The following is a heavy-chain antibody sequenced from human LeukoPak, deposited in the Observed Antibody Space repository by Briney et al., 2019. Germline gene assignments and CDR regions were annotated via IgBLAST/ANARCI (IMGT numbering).Heavy chain of an antibody. CDR1: GFTVSSNY. CDR3: ARDAETYSSGWYGN. J-gene: IGHJ4*02. CDR2: IYSGGST. D-gene: IGHD6-19*01. Sequence: GGSLRLSCAASGFTVSSNYMSWVRQAPGKGLEWVSVIYSGGSTYYADSVKGRFTISRDNSKNTLYLQMNSLRAEDTAVYYCARDAETYSSGWYGNWGQGTLVTVSP. V-gene: IGHV3-66*01.